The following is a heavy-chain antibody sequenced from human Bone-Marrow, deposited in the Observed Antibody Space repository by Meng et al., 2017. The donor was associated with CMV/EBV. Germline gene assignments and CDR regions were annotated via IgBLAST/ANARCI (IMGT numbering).Heavy chain of an antibody. J-gene: IGHJ6*02. Sequence: GSLRLSCAVYGGSFSSYYWSWIRQPPGKGLEWIGSIYYSGSTYYNPSLKSRVTISVDTSKNQFSLKLSSVTAADTAVYYCARLPVTTRYYYYGMDVWGQGTTVTVSS. CDR2: IYYSGST. CDR3: ARLPVTTRYYYYGMDV. CDR1: GGSFSSYY. V-gene: IGHV4-59*05. D-gene: IGHD4-11*01.